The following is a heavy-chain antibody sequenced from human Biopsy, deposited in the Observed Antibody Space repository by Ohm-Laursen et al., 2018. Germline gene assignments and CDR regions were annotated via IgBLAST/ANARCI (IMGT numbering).Heavy chain of an antibody. CDR3: AREEDNSGYDYYGMDV. J-gene: IGHJ6*02. D-gene: IGHD3-22*01. Sequence: GASVKVSCNASGYTFSSYGINWVRQAPGQGLEWLGWISTYNGNTNYAQNLQGRVTMTTDTSTSTAYMELRSLRSDDTAVYFCAREEDNSGYDYYGMDVWGQGTTVTVSS. CDR1: GYTFSSYG. V-gene: IGHV1-18*01. CDR2: ISTYNGNT.